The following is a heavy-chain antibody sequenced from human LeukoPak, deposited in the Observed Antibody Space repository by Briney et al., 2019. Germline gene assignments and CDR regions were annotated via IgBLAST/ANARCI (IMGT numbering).Heavy chain of an antibody. D-gene: IGHD2-21*01. CDR2: INHSGST. J-gene: IGHJ4*02. Sequence: SETLSLTCAVYGGSFSGYYWSWIRQPPGKGLEWIGEINHSGSTNYNPSLKSRVTMSVDTSKNQFSLKLSSVTAADTAVYYCAGRRDVFDYWGQGTLVTVSS. CDR3: AGRRDVFDY. CDR1: GGSFSGYY. V-gene: IGHV4-34*01.